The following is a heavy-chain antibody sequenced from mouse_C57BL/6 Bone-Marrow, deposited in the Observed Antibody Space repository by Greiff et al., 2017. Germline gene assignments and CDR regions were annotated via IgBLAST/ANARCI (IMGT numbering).Heavy chain of an antibody. J-gene: IGHJ3*01. D-gene: IGHD1-1*01. CDR1: GYTFTSYG. CDR3: ARDSYYYGSSLWFAY. CDR2: IYPRSGNT. V-gene: IGHV1-81*01. Sequence: VQLVESGAELARPGASVKLSCKASGYTFTSYGISWVKQRTGQGLEWIGEIYPRSGNTYYNEKFKGKATLTADKSSSTAYMELRSLTSEDSAVYFCARDSYYYGSSLWFAYWGQGTLVTVSA.